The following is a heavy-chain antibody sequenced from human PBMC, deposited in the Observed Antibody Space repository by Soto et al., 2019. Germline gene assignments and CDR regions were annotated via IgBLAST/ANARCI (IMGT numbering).Heavy chain of an antibody. CDR3: AKVGDSIYVWDYFDS. J-gene: IGHJ4*02. CDR2: TTGSDGTT. Sequence: GGSLRLSCAASGFTFTRYAMNWVRQAPGKGLEWVSVTTGSDGTTYYADSVKGRFTISRDISKNTLYLQMSSVRAEDTAVYYCAKVGDSIYVWDYFDSWGQGTLVTVSS. D-gene: IGHD3-16*01. CDR1: GFTFTRYA. V-gene: IGHV3-23*01.